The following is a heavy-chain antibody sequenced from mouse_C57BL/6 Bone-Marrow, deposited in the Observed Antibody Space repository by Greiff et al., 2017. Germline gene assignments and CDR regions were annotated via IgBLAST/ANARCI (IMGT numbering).Heavy chain of an antibody. CDR2: IDPENGDT. V-gene: IGHV14-4*01. CDR3: TTLYYEGY. D-gene: IGHD2-4*01. J-gene: IGHJ2*01. Sequence: VQLQQSGAELVRPGASVKLSCTASGFNIKDYYMHWVKQRPEQGLEWIGWIDPENGDTEYASKFQGKATITADTSSNTAYLQLSSLTSEDTAVYYCTTLYYEGYWGQGTTLTVSS. CDR1: GFNIKDYY.